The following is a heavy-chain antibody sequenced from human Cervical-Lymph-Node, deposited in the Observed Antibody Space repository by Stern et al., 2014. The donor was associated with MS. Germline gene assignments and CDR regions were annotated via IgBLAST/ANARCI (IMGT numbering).Heavy chain of an antibody. CDR1: GFTFSSYW. V-gene: IGHV3-74*02. D-gene: IGHD6-19*01. CDR2: SNSDGSST. Sequence: EVQLVESGGGLVQPGGSLRLSCAASGFTFSSYWMHWVRQAPGKGLVWVSRSNSDGSSTSYADSVKGRFTISRDNAKNTLYLQMNSLRAEDTAVYYCARGIGGSSGWYHFDYWGQGTLVTVSS. CDR3: ARGIGGSSGWYHFDY. J-gene: IGHJ4*02.